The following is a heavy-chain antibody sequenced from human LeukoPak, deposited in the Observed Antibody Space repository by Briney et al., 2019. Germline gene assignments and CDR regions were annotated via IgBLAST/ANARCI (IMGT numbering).Heavy chain of an antibody. D-gene: IGHD5-18*01. CDR1: GFTFSSYG. CDR3: AKDLRGYSYATDY. V-gene: IGHV3-30*02. Sequence: GGSLRLSCAASGFTFSSYGMHWVRQAPGKGLEWVAFIRYDGSNKYYADSVKGRFTISRDNSKNTLYLQMNSLRAEDTAVYYCAKDLRGYSYATDYWGQGTLVTVSS. J-gene: IGHJ4*02. CDR2: IRYDGSNK.